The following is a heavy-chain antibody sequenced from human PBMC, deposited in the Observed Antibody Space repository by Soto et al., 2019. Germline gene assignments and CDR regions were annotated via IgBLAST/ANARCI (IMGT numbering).Heavy chain of an antibody. J-gene: IGHJ3*02. V-gene: IGHV3-66*01. D-gene: IGHD2-15*01. CDR3: AREPRYCRGGSCSITGDAYDI. CDR1: GFIVSETY. Sequence: EVQLVESGGGLVQPGGSLRLSCTAAGFIVSETYVKWVRQAPGKGLEWVSASSNRGDTHYADSVRGRFSLSRDISDNTLHLQMNNLRVEDTAVYYCAREPRYCRGGSCSITGDAYDIWGQGTMVTVSS. CDR2: SSNRGDT.